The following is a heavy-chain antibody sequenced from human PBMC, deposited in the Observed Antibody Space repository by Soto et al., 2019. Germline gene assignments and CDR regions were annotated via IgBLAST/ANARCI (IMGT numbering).Heavy chain of an antibody. CDR1: GFSFSDYG. J-gene: IGHJ4*02. CDR2: ISSSTTTI. D-gene: IGHD3-22*01. V-gene: IGHV3-48*02. Sequence: PGGSLRLSCAASGFSFSDYGMAWVRQAPGEGLEWVSYISSSTTTIFYADSVKGRFTVSRDNAKNSLYLQMSSLTDDDTAVYYCARTSGVVSNFEYWGQGTLVTVSS. CDR3: ARTSGVVSNFEY.